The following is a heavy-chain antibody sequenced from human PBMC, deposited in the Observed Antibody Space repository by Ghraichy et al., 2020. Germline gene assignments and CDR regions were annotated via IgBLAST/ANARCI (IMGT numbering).Heavy chain of an antibody. CDR1: GFSFSNSW. Sequence: GGSLRLSCAASGFSFSNSWMHWVRQAPGKGLVWVSRINSDGISIIYADSVKGRFTISRDNGNNMLYLQMNSLRGEDTAVYYCVVEKTTIGDNWGQGTLVTVSS. CDR2: INSDGISI. J-gene: IGHJ4*02. CDR3: VVEKTTIGDN. V-gene: IGHV3-74*01. D-gene: IGHD5-24*01.